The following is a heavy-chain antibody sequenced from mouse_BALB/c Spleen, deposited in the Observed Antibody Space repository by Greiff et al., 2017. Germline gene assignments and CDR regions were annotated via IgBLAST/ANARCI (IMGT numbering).Heavy chain of an antibody. CDR2: ISYDGSN. V-gene: IGHV3-6*02. CDR1: GYSITSGYY. D-gene: IGHD2-4*01. J-gene: IGHJ3*01. CDR3: ARDGVYYDYDGAWFAY. Sequence: VQLKQSGPGLVKPSQSLSLTCSVTGYSITSGYYWNWIRQFPGNKLEWMGYISYDGSNNYNPSLKNRISITRDTSKNQFFLKLNSVTTEDTATYYCARDGVYYDYDGAWFAYWGQGTLVTVSA.